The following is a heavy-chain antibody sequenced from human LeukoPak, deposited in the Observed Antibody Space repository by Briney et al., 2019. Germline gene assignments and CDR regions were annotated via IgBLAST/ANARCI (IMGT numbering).Heavy chain of an antibody. D-gene: IGHD5-18*01. CDR1: GGTFSSYA. CDR3: ARDRYSYGYCDY. Sequence: GASVKVSCKASGGTFSSYAISWVRQAPGQGLEWMGRIIPIFGTANYAQKFQGRVTITTDESTSTAYMELSSLRSEDTAVYYCARDRYSYGYCDYWGQGTLVTVSS. J-gene: IGHJ4*02. V-gene: IGHV1-69*05. CDR2: IIPIFGTA.